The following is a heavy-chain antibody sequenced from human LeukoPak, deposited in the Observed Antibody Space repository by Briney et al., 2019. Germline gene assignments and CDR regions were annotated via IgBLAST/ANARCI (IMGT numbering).Heavy chain of an antibody. CDR2: IRQDGSET. J-gene: IGHJ2*01. Sequence: GGSPRLSCAASGFTLHSSWMSWVRQAPGRGLEWVAHIRQDGSETYYVDSVKGRFTISRDIAQNSLYLQMNSLRAEDTAVYYCARPYVELGMLWYFDLWGRGTLVTVSS. CDR3: ARPYVELGMLWYFDL. V-gene: IGHV3-7*01. D-gene: IGHD7-27*01. CDR1: GFTLHSSW.